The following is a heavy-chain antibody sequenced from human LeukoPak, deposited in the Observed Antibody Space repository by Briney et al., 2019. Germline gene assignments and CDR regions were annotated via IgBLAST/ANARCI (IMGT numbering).Heavy chain of an antibody. D-gene: IGHD2-15*01. J-gene: IGHJ5*02. V-gene: IGHV1-18*01. CDR2: ISAYNGNT. CDR1: GYTFTSYG. CDR3: ARDLLDGGSWTRWFDP. Sequence: ASVKVSCKASGYTFTSYGISWVRQAPGQGLEWMGWISAYNGNTNYAQKLQGRVTMTTDTSTSTAYMELRSLRSDDTAVYYCARDLLDGGSWTRWFDPWGQGTPVTVSS.